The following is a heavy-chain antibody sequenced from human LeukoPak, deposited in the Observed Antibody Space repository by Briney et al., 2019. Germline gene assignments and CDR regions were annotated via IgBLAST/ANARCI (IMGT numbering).Heavy chain of an antibody. D-gene: IGHD2-21*02. CDR1: GYTLTELS. CDR3: ATVVVTAPGEDYFDY. V-gene: IGHV1-24*01. J-gene: IGHJ4*02. CDR2: FDPEDGET. Sequence: ASLKDSCKVSGYTLTELSMHWVPQTPGRGLEWMGGFDPEDGETIYAQKFQGRVTMTEDTSTDTAYMDLSSLRSEDTAVYYCATVVVTAPGEDYFDYWGQGTLVTVSS.